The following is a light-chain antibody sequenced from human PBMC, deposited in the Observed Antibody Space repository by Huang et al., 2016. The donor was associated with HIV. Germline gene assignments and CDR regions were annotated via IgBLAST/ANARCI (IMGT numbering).Light chain of an antibody. V-gene: IGKV1-39*01. Sequence: DIQMTQSPSSLSASVGDRVIITCRARPSISSYLNWYQQQPGKAPNLLIYAASSLQSGVPSRFSGSGSGTDFTLTIRSLQPEDFATYYCQQSYSNTFTFGAGTKVDVK. CDR2: AAS. CDR3: QQSYSNTFT. CDR1: PSISSY. J-gene: IGKJ3*01.